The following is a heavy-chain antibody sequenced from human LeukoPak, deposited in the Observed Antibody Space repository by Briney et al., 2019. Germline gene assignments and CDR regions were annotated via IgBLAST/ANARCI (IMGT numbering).Heavy chain of an antibody. D-gene: IGHD3-16*02. J-gene: IGHJ4*02. CDR1: GFTFSSYA. CDR3: ATGEGDYVWGSYRYDY. V-gene: IGHV3-23*01. Sequence: PGGSLRLSCAASGFTFSSYAMSWVRQAPGKGLEWVSAISGSGGSTYYADSVKGRFTISRDNSKNTLYLQMNSLRAEDTAVYYCATGEGDYVWGSYRYDYWGQGTLVTVSS. CDR2: ISGSGGST.